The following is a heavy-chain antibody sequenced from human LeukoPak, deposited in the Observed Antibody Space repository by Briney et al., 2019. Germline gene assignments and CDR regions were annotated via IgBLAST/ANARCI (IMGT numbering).Heavy chain of an antibody. Sequence: ASVKVSCKASGYTFTSYDINWVRQATGQGLEWMGWMNPNSGNTGYAQKFQGRVTITRNTSISTAYMELSSLRSEDTAVYYCARRAVAAKRGGPYYFDYWRQGALVTVSS. CDR1: GYTFTSYD. D-gene: IGHD6-19*01. J-gene: IGHJ4*02. CDR3: ARRAVAAKRGGPYYFDY. V-gene: IGHV1-8*03. CDR2: MNPNSGNT.